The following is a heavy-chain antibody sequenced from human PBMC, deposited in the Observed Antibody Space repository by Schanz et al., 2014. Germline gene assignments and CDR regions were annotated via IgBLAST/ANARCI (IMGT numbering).Heavy chain of an antibody. J-gene: IGHJ5*02. D-gene: IGHD3-10*01. CDR2: IKSKFDGATT. CDR1: GFTFSDAW. Sequence: EVQLVESGGGLVKPGGFLRLSCAASGFTFSDAWMSWVRQAPGKGLEWVGRIKSKFDGATTDYVAPVKGRFSISRDDSTNTRYLQMSSLKMEDTAVYCCTTCQLWSGGGFDLWGQGALVTVSS. V-gene: IGHV3-15*01. CDR3: TTCQLWSGGGFDL.